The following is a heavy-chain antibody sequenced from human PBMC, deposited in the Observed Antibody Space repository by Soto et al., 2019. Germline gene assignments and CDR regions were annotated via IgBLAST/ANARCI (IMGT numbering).Heavy chain of an antibody. CDR3: AKLDTSGDMPTMAAAENH. CDR2: MSYDGSKK. CDR1: GFSFSAYG. Sequence: QVQLVEFGGGVVQPGGSLRLSCVASGFSFSAYGMHWVRQSPGKGLEWVAVMSYDGSKKYYLDSVKGRFTISRDNSQNTLLLQMKTLRPEDSALYYCAKLDTSGDMPTMAAAENHWGQGTLVTVSS. J-gene: IGHJ1*01. V-gene: IGHV3-30*18. D-gene: IGHD6-13*01.